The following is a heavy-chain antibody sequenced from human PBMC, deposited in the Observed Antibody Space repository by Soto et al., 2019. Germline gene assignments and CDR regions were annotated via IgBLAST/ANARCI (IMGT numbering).Heavy chain of an antibody. CDR3: ARVRYSSSWYHY. J-gene: IGHJ4*02. CDR2: INPNSGGT. CDR1: GYTFTGYY. V-gene: IGHV1-2*02. Sequence: QVQLVQSGAEVKKPGASVKVSCKSSGYTFTGYYMHWVRQAPGQGLEWMGWINPNSGGTNYAKKFQGRVTMTRDTSISTAYMELSRLRSDDTAVYYCARVRYSSSWYHYWGQGTRVTVST. D-gene: IGHD6-13*01.